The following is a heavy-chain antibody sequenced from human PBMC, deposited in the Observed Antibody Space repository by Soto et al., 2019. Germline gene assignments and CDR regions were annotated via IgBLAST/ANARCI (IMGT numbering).Heavy chain of an antibody. Sequence: QVQLQELGPGLVKPSETLSLTCTVSGGSISSCYWSWIRQPPGKGLEWIGYIYYSGSTNYNPSLKSRVTISVDTSKNQFSLKLSSVTAADTAVYYCARDYYGSGSPPLGYWGQGTLVTVSS. V-gene: IGHV4-59*01. J-gene: IGHJ4*02. CDR1: GGSISSCY. CDR2: IYYSGST. CDR3: ARDYYGSGSPPLGY. D-gene: IGHD3-10*01.